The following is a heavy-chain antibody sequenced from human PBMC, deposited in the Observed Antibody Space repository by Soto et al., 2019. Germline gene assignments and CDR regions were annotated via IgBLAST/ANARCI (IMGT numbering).Heavy chain of an antibody. Sequence: VQLVQSGAEVKKPGASVKVSCKASGYRFTKYDIHWVRQAPGQGLEWVGWVNAGDGNTKSSQKFQGRVSITRDTAASTVYMELSSLRSEDSAIYYCATQSPDYAQRYFDYWGQGTLVTVHS. D-gene: IGHD4-17*01. CDR1: GYRFTKYD. V-gene: IGHV1-3*01. CDR3: ATQSPDYAQRYFDY. CDR2: VNAGDGNT. J-gene: IGHJ4*02.